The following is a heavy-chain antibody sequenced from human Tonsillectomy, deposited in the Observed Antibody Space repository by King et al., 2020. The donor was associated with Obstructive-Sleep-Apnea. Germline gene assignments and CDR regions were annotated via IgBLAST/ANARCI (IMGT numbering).Heavy chain of an antibody. CDR1: GYTFTGYY. Sequence: QLVQSGAEVKKPGASVTVSCKASGYTFTGYYMHWVRQAPGQGLDGMGWSNPNSGGANFAQKVQGRVTMTRDTSISTAYMEPSRLRSDDTAVDYCARGPEYYYGSGSYPFDYWGQGTLVTVSS. D-gene: IGHD3-10*01. V-gene: IGHV1-2*02. J-gene: IGHJ4*02. CDR2: SNPNSGGA. CDR3: ARGPEYYYGSGSYPFDY.